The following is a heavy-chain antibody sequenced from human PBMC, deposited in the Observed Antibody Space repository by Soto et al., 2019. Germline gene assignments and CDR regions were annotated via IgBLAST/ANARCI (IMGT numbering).Heavy chain of an antibody. CDR3: ARCSVYGSNSCYRYNWLDP. J-gene: IGHJ5*02. V-gene: IGHV3-21*01. Sequence: PGGSLRLSCAASGFTFSSYSMNWVRQAPGKGLEWVSSISSSSSYIYYADSVKGRFTISRDNAKNSLYLQMNSLRAEDTAVYYCARCSVYGSNSCYRYNWLDPWGQGTLVTVSS. CDR2: ISSSSSYI. CDR1: GFTFSSYS. D-gene: IGHD2-2*01.